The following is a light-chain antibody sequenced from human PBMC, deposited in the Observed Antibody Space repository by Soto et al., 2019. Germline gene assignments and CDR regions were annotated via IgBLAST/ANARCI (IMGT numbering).Light chain of an antibody. Sequence: QSVLTQPPSASGTPGQRVTISCSGSSSNIGSNTVSWYQQLPGTAPKLLIYSNNQRPSGVPDRFSGSKSGTSASLAISGLQSEDEAAYYCAAWDDSLNGYVFGTGTKLTVL. CDR2: SNN. J-gene: IGLJ1*01. V-gene: IGLV1-44*01. CDR1: SSNIGSNT. CDR3: AAWDDSLNGYV.